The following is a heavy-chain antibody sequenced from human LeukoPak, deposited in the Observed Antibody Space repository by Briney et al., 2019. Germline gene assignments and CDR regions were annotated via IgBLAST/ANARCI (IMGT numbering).Heavy chain of an antibody. Sequence: GGSLRLSCAASGFTFSSYAMSWVRQAPGKGLEWVSAISGSGGSTYYADSVKGRFTISRDNSKNTLYLQMNSLRAEDTAVYYCAKDPRYYDSSGYYSSAIGYWGQGTQVTVSS. V-gene: IGHV3-23*01. CDR2: ISGSGGST. J-gene: IGHJ4*02. CDR1: GFTFSSYA. CDR3: AKDPRYYDSSGYYSSAIGY. D-gene: IGHD3-22*01.